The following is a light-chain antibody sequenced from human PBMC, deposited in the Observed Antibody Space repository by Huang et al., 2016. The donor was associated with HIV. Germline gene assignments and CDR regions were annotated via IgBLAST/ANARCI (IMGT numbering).Light chain of an antibody. V-gene: IGKV3-11*01. J-gene: IGKJ4*01. CDR3: QQRSNWPLT. Sequence: ELLLTQSPAPLSLSPGERATLSCSASQSVSSYLAWYQQKPGQDPRLLIYDASTMATGSPARFSGSGSGTDFTLTISSLEPEDFAVYYCQQRSNWPLTFGGGTKVEIK. CDR1: QSVSSY. CDR2: DAS.